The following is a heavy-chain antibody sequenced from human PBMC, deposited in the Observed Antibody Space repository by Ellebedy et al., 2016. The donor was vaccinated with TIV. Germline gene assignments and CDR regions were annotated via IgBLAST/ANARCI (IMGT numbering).Heavy chain of an antibody. V-gene: IGHV4-39*07. J-gene: IGHJ4*02. CDR2: LFYSGTT. CDR3: ARVLRGGRSGDYFDS. Sequence: MPSETLSLTCTVSAGSISSSSFYWGWSRQPTGKGLEWIGNLFYSGTTYYSPSLKSRITMSVATSKNQFSLNLSSVTAADTAVYYCARVLRGGRSGDYFDSWGQGTLVTVSS. CDR1: AGSISSSSFY. D-gene: IGHD1-1*01.